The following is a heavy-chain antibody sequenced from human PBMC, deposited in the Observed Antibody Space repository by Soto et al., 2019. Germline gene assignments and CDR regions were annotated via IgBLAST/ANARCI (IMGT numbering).Heavy chain of an antibody. D-gene: IGHD3-22*01. V-gene: IGHV3-23*01. CDR2: ISGGGTGT. J-gene: IGHJ4*02. CDR1: AFSFNNYA. Sequence: LRLSCAVSAFSFNNYAMNWVRLAPGKGLEWVSSISGGGTGTSSAHAVRGRFTISSDKSRNTVHLQMSRLRAEDAAVYYCAKGHYYDNVGNWVANQAFGSGGQGSLVTVSS. CDR3: AKGHYYDNVGNWVANQAFGS.